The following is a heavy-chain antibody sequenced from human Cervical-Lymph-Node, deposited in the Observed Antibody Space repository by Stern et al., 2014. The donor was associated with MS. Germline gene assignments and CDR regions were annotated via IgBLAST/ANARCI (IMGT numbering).Heavy chain of an antibody. V-gene: IGHV1-46*01. CDR3: AAAAATVLAFDY. CDR2: ISPAGEST. D-gene: IGHD2-2*01. J-gene: IGHJ4*02. Sequence: VQLLQSGAEVKKPGASVKASCRAPGYTFTKYYIHWVRQAPGQGLEWVGVISPAGESTSYAQKYQGRIPLTRDTSTGTVYMEVSSLTSDDTAVYYCAAAAATVLAFDYWGQGALVTVSS. CDR1: GYTFTKYY.